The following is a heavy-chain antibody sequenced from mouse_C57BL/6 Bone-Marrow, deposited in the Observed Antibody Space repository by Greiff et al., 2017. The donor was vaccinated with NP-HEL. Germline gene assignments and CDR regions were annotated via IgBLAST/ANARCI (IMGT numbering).Heavy chain of an antibody. CDR1: GYTFTSYW. V-gene: IGHV1-55*01. CDR3: ARLPTGTGGDY. Sequence: VQLQQPGAELVKPGASVKMSCKASGYTFTSYWITWVKQRPGQCLAWIGDIYPGSGSTNYNEKFKSKATLTVDTSSSTAYMQLSSLTSEDSAVYYCARLPTGTGGDYWGQGTTLTVSS. J-gene: IGHJ2*01. CDR2: IYPGSGST. D-gene: IGHD4-1*02.